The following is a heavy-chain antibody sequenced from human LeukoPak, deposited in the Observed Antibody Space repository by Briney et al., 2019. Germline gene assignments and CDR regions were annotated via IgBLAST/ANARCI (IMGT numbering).Heavy chain of an antibody. J-gene: IGHJ6*03. Sequence: PSETLSLTCTVSGGSISSGGYYWSWIRQPPGKGLEWIGYIYHSGSTYYNPSLKSRVTISVDRSKNQFSLKLSSVTAADTAVYYCARDIVVVPAAISGAEHYCYYMDVWGKGTTVTVSS. CDR2: IYHSGST. CDR3: ARDIVVVPAAISGAEHYCYYMDV. D-gene: IGHD2-2*01. V-gene: IGHV4-30-2*01. CDR1: GGSISSGGYY.